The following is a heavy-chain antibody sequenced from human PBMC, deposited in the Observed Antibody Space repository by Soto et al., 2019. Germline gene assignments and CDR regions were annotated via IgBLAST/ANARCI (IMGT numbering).Heavy chain of an antibody. CDR3: ARRGGSSSGYYYYAMDV. V-gene: IGHV4-31*03. Sequence: SETLSLTCSVSGGSMNSSGYYWSWIRQNPGKGLEWIGYIYSNGDTYYNPSLKSRLSISVDTSKNQFSLNLTSVTAADTAVYFCARRGGSSSGYYYYAMDVWGQGTTVTVSS. J-gene: IGHJ6*02. D-gene: IGHD6-6*01. CDR1: GGSMNSSGYY. CDR2: IYSNGDT.